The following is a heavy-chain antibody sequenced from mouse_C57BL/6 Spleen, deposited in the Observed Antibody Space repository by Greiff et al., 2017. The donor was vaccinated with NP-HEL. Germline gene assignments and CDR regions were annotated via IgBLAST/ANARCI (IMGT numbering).Heavy chain of an antibody. CDR2: INYDGSST. J-gene: IGHJ2*01. Sequence: EVNVVESEGGLVQPGSSMKLSCTASGFTFSDYYMAWVRQVPEKGLEWVANINYDGSSTYYLDSLKSRVIISRDTAKSILYLQMSSLKSEDTASYYCASHIRDGYFGYWGQGTTLTVSS. CDR3: ASHIRDGYFGY. V-gene: IGHV5-16*01. D-gene: IGHD2-3*01. CDR1: GFTFSDYY.